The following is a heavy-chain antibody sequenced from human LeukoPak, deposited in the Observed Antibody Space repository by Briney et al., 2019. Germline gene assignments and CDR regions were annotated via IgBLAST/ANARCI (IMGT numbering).Heavy chain of an antibody. D-gene: IGHD1-26*01. CDR2: IIPILGIA. V-gene: IGHV1-69*04. J-gene: IGHJ4*02. CDR1: GYTFTGYY. Sequence: SVKVSCKASGYTFTGYYMHWVRQAPGQGLEWMGRIIPILGIANYAQKFQGRVTITADKSTSTAYMELSSLRSEDTAVYYCARDTIVGATRGYFDYWGQGTLVTVSS. CDR3: ARDTIVGATRGYFDY.